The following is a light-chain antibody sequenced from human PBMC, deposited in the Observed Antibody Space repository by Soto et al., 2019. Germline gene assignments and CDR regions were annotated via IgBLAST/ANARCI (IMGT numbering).Light chain of an antibody. V-gene: IGLV1-51*01. J-gene: IGLJ2*01. Sequence: QSALTQPPSVSAAPGQKVTISCSGSSSNIGNNFVSWYQQLPGTAPKLLIYDINKRPSGIPDRFSGSKSGTSATLGITGLQTGDEADYYCGTWDSSLSAGVFGGGTKLTVL. CDR1: SSNIGNNF. CDR2: DIN. CDR3: GTWDSSLSAGV.